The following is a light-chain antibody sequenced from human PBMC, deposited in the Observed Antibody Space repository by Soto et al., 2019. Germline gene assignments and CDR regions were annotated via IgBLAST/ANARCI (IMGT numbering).Light chain of an antibody. Sequence: DIQMTQSPSTLSASIGDRVTITCRASQSIDSWLAWYQLKPGKAPQLLIYRASGLQSGIPSRFSGSGSGTEFTLTISSLPPDDFATYYCQQYHTFSTFGQGTKLEIK. CDR3: QQYHTFST. J-gene: IGKJ2*01. V-gene: IGKV1-5*03. CDR1: QSIDSW. CDR2: RAS.